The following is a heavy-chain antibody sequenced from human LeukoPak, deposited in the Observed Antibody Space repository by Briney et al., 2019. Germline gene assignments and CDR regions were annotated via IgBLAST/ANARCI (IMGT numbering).Heavy chain of an antibody. Sequence: SETLSLTCTVSGGSISSYSWSWIRQPAGKGLEWIGRIQTSGSTNYNPSLKSRVTMSVDTSMNQFSLKLTSMTAADTAVYYCATSRSGYSYADYWGQGTLVTVSS. V-gene: IGHV4-4*07. D-gene: IGHD5-18*01. CDR3: ATSRSGYSYADY. CDR2: IQTSGST. J-gene: IGHJ4*02. CDR1: GGSISSYS.